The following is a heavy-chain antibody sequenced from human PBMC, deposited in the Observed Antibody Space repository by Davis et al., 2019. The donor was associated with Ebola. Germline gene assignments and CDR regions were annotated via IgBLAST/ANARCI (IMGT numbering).Heavy chain of an antibody. CDR3: ARDSHRGYSYGTHYYYYYGMDV. CDR2: ISAYNGNT. J-gene: IGHJ6*02. D-gene: IGHD5-18*01. CDR1: GYTFTSYG. V-gene: IGHV1-18*04. Sequence: ASVKVSCKASGYTFTSYGISWVRQAPGQGLEWMGWISAYNGNTNYAQKLQGRVTMTTDTSTSTAYMELRSLRSDDTAVYYCARDSHRGYSYGTHYYYYYGMDVWGQGTTVTVSS.